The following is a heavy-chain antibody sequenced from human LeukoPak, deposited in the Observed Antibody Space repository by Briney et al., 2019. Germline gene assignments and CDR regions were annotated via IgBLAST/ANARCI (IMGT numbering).Heavy chain of an antibody. V-gene: IGHV3-74*01. CDR2: INNDGSIT. Sequence: PGGSLRLSCAASGFTFSSYWMHWVRQAPGKGLVWVSRINNDGSITAYADSVKGRFTISRDNAKNTLYLQMNSLRAEDTAVYYCARSTIINWFDPWGQGTLVTVSS. J-gene: IGHJ5*02. D-gene: IGHD1/OR15-1a*01. CDR1: GFTFSSYW. CDR3: ARSTIINWFDP.